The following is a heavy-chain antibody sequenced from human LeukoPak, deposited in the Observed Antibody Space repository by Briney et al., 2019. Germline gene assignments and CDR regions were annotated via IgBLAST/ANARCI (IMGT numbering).Heavy chain of an antibody. J-gene: IGHJ4*02. CDR3: ARSIYGNYYFDY. Sequence: SETLSLTCTVSGASVSDYSWTWIRQPPGKGLEWIGNISYSGITTYNPSLKSRVTISVDTSKNQFSLKLSSVTAADTAVYYCARSIYGNYYFDYWGQGTLVTVSS. CDR1: GASVSDYS. D-gene: IGHD4-17*01. CDR2: ISYSGIT. V-gene: IGHV4-59*02.